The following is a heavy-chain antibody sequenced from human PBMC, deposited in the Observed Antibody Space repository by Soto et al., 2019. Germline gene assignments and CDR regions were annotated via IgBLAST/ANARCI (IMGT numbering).Heavy chain of an antibody. D-gene: IGHD3-3*01. CDR1: GGSISSYY. CDR2: IYYSGST. Sequence: SETLSLTCTVSGGSISSYYWSWIRQPPGKGLEWIGYIYYSGSTNYNPSLKSRVTISVDTSKNQFSLKLSSVTAADTAVYYCARITIFGVVKNYYYYMDVWGKGTTVTVSS. V-gene: IGHV4-59*01. J-gene: IGHJ6*03. CDR3: ARITIFGVVKNYYYYMDV.